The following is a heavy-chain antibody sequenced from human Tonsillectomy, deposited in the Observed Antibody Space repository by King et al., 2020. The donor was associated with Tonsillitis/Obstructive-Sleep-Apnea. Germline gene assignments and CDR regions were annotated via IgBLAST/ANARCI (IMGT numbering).Heavy chain of an antibody. CDR3: ARSFVVVAVIDN. CDR1: GYTFTDYY. D-gene: IGHD2-21*02. Sequence: VQLVQSGAEVKKPGASVTVSCTASGYTFTDYYMHWVRQAPGQGLEWMGRINPNSGGTNYAQKFQGRVTMTRDTSISTAYMELSRLKSDDTAVYYCARSFVVVAVIDNWGQGTLVTVSS. V-gene: IGHV1-2*06. J-gene: IGHJ4*02. CDR2: INPNSGGT.